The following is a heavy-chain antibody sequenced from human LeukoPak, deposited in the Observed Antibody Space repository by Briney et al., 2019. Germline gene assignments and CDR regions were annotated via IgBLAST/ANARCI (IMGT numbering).Heavy chain of an antibody. CDR3: AKDRSWDYDILTGWFDS. J-gene: IGHJ5*01. Sequence: GASVKVSCKASGYTFTNYYIHWVRQAPGQGLEWMGIITPSSGSTTYTQKFQGRVTMTRDTSTSTVYMELSSLRSEDTAVYYCAKDRSWDYDILTGWFDSWGQGTLVTVSS. V-gene: IGHV1-46*01. CDR1: GYTFTNYY. D-gene: IGHD3-9*01. CDR2: ITPSSGST.